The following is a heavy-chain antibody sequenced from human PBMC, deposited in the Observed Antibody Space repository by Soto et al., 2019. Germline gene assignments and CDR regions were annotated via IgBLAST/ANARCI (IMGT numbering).Heavy chain of an antibody. J-gene: IGHJ4*02. V-gene: IGHV3-15*01. D-gene: IGHD6-25*01. Sequence: PGGSLRLSCTGAGFTFSSAWMSWVRQAPGKGLEWVGRIKSKTDGGTTDYAAPVKGRFTISRDDSKNTLYLQMNSLKTEDTAVYYCTTAPAPTFGYWGQGTLVTVPS. CDR3: TTAPAPTFGY. CDR2: IKSKTDGGTT. CDR1: GFTFSSAW.